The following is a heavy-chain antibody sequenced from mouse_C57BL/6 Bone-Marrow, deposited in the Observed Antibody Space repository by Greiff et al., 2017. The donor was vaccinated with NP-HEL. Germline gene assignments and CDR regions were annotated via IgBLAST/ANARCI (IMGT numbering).Heavy chain of an antibody. Sequence: QVQLQQSGAELVRPGTSVKVSCKASGYAFTNYLIEWVKQRPGQGLEWVGVIYPGSGGTNYNEKFKGKATLTADKSSSTAYMQLSSLTSEDSAVYFCARHGSRTRYFDVWGTGTTVTVSS. J-gene: IGHJ1*03. CDR3: ARHGSRTRYFDV. V-gene: IGHV1-54*01. CDR2: IYPGSGGT. D-gene: IGHD1-1*01. CDR1: GYAFTNYL.